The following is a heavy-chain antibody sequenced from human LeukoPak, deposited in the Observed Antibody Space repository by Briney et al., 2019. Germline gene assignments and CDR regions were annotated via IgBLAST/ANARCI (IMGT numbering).Heavy chain of an antibody. CDR3: AKYGIVVAGKGLPDW. J-gene: IGHJ4*02. D-gene: IGHD6-19*01. V-gene: IGHV3-23*01. CDR1: GFTFSNYA. Sequence: GSLRLSCAASGFTFSNYAMSWVRQAPGKGLEWVSSISGNSVGTYYADSVRGRFTISRDYSKNTLYLQMNSLRAEDTAVYYCAKYGIVVAGKGLPDWWGQGTLVTVSS. CDR2: ISGNSVGT.